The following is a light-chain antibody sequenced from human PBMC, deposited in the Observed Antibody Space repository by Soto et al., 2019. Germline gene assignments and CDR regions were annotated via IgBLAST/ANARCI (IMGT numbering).Light chain of an antibody. CDR3: LHLKSYPIS. V-gene: IGKV1-9*01. Sequence: IQLTQSPSSLSASVGDRVTITCRASQDISSYLAWYQQKPGKAPKLLIYTASTLQSGVPSRFSGSGSGTDFTLTISSLQPEDFAIYYSLHLKSYPISFGQGTRLEIK. J-gene: IGKJ5*01. CDR2: TAS. CDR1: QDISSY.